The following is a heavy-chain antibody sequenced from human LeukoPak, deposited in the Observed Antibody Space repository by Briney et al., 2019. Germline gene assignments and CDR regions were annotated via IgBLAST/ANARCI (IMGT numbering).Heavy chain of an antibody. J-gene: IGHJ4*02. Sequence: GGSLRLSCSPSGFTFSTYAMHWLRQAPGKGLEYVSSISRNGGSTYYADSVKGRFAISRDNSNNTLYLQMSSLRAEDTAVYYCVKGLRYSSSLGFSWGQGTLVTVSS. D-gene: IGHD6-6*01. CDR2: ISRNGGST. V-gene: IGHV3-64D*09. CDR1: GFTFSTYA. CDR3: VKGLRYSSSLGFS.